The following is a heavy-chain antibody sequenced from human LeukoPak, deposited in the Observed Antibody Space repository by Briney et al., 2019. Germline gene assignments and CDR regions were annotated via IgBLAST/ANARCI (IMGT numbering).Heavy chain of an antibody. CDR2: ISGGSSTI. CDR3: ARVGSNQWLDY. CDR1: GFTPSSYS. D-gene: IGHD6-19*01. J-gene: IGHJ4*02. V-gene: IGHV3-48*01. Sequence: QPGGSLRLSCAASGFTPSSYSMNWVRQAPGKGLEWVSYISGGSSTIYNADSVKGRFTISRDNAKNLLYLLMDTLRAEDTAVYYCARVGSNQWLDYWGQGTLVTVSS.